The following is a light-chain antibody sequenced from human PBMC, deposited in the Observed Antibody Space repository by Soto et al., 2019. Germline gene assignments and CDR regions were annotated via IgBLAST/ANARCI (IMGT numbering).Light chain of an antibody. J-gene: IGLJ3*02. V-gene: IGLV1-44*01. Sequence: QSVLTQPPSTSGTPGQRVTISCSGSSSNIGSNTVNWYQQLPGTAPKLLIYSHNQRPSGVPDRFSGSNSGTSASLAISGLQSEDEADYYCAAWDDSLNGWVFGGGTKLTVL. CDR2: SHN. CDR3: AAWDDSLNGWV. CDR1: SSNIGSNT.